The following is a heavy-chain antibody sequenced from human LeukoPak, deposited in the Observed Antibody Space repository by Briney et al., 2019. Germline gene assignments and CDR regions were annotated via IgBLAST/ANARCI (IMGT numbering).Heavy chain of an antibody. Sequence: PGRSLRLSCAASGFNFSSYGMHWVRQAPGKGLEWVAVIWYDGSNKYYADSVKGRFTISRDNSKNTLYLQMNSLRVEDTAVYYCARDRRRSYNWFDPWGQGTLVTVSS. CDR1: GFNFSSYG. J-gene: IGHJ5*02. CDR3: ARDRRRSYNWFDP. V-gene: IGHV3-33*01. CDR2: IWYDGSNK. D-gene: IGHD6-19*01.